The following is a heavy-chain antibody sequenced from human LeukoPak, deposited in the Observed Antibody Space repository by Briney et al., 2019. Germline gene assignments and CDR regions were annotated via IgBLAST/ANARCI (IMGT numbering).Heavy chain of an antibody. D-gene: IGHD5-18*01. CDR2: ISSSSTYT. J-gene: IGHJ4*02. CDR3: ATSFDTAFDFAS. CDR1: GLTLSAYY. V-gene: IGHV3-11*03. Sequence: GGSLRLPCTAYGLTLSAYYTSGIRQAPGKGLEWVSYISSSSTYTSYADSVKGRFTIYRHNPKNSLYLQMNRLRAEDTRVYYCATSFDTAFDFASWGQGTLVTVSS.